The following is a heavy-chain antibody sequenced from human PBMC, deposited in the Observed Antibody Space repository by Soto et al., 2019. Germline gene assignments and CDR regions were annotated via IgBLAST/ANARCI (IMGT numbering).Heavy chain of an antibody. CDR2: ISTSGGST. D-gene: IGHD4-17*01. J-gene: IGHJ5*01. CDR1: GFTFSSYA. V-gene: IGHV3-23*01. Sequence: GSLRLSCAASGFTFSSYAVNWVRQAPGKGLEWVSTISTSGGSTFYADSVKGRFTISRDNSKNTLFLQMNSLRAEDTAVYYCARRSDYGGNCFDSWGQGTLVTVS. CDR3: ARRSDYGGNCFDS.